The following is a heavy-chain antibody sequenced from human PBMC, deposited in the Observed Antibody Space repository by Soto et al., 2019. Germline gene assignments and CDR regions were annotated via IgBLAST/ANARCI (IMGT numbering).Heavy chain of an antibody. V-gene: IGHV1-8*01. D-gene: IGHD2-21*01. Sequence: QVQLVQSGAEVKKPGASVKVSCKASGYTFTTYDINWVRQATGQGLEWMGWMNPNNGNTGYAQNFQGRVTMTRDTSIDTPYMELSGLRSDDTAVYYCAAYCRGARCSIEPDYWGQGTLVTVSS. CDR3: AAYCRGARCSIEPDY. J-gene: IGHJ4*02. CDR1: GYTFTTYD. CDR2: MNPNNGNT.